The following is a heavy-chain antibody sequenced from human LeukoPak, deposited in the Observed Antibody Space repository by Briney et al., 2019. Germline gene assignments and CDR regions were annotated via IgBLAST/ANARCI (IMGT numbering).Heavy chain of an antibody. CDR1: GFTFDDYA. CDR3: AKDKVFGGELDY. Sequence: GRSLRLSCAASGFTFDDYAMHWVRQAPGKGLEWVSGISWNSGTIGYADSVKGRFTISRDNAKNSLYLQMNSLRAEDTAFYYCAKDKVFGGELDYWGQGTLVTVSS. D-gene: IGHD3-10*01. CDR2: ISWNSGTI. V-gene: IGHV3-9*01. J-gene: IGHJ4*02.